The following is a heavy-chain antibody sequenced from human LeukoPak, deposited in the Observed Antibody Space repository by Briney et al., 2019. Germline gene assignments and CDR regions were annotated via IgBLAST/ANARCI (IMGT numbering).Heavy chain of an antibody. D-gene: IGHD3-22*01. J-gene: IGHJ4*02. CDR2: INWNGGSI. CDR3: AREKYDSSGYYTDNYYFDY. CDR1: GFTFDDYG. V-gene: IGHV3-20*04. Sequence: PGGSLRLSCAASGFTFDDYGMTWVRQAPGKGLEWVSDINWNGGSIGYADSVKGRFTVSRGNAKNSLYLQMSSLRAEDTAFYYCAREKYDSSGYYTDNYYFDYWGQGTLVTVSS.